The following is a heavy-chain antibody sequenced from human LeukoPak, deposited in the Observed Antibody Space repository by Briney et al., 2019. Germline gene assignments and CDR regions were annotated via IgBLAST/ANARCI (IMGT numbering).Heavy chain of an antibody. CDR2: INPNSGGT. CDR3: ARVTYYYGSGSYYMEGNAFDI. J-gene: IGHJ3*02. D-gene: IGHD3-10*01. Sequence: ASVKVSCKASGYTFTGYYMHWVRQAPGQGLEWMGWINPNSGGTNYAQKFQGRVTITRNTSISTAYMELSSLRSEDTAVYYCARVTYYYGSGSYYMEGNAFDIWGQGTMVTVSS. V-gene: IGHV1-2*02. CDR1: GYTFTGYY.